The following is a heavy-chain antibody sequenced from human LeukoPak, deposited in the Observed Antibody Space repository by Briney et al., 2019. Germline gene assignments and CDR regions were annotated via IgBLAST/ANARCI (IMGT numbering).Heavy chain of an antibody. CDR3: ARGRPHGNDY. CDR2: IASDGSST. V-gene: IGHV3-74*01. CDR1: GFTFSSYW. D-gene: IGHD4-23*01. J-gene: IGHJ4*02. Sequence: GGSLRLSCAASGFTFSSYWMNWVRQAPEKGLVWVSRIASDGSSTTYADSVKGRFSISRDNAKNTLYLQTNSLRVEDTAVYYCARGRPHGNDYWGQGTLVTVSS.